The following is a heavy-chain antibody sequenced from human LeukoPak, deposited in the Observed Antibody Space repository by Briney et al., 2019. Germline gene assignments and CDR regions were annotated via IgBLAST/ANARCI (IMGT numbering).Heavy chain of an antibody. J-gene: IGHJ6*03. V-gene: IGHV1-2*02. Sequence: GASVKVSCXASGYTFTGYYMHWVRQAPGQGLEWMGWINPNSGGTNYAQKFQGRVTMTRDTSISTAYMELSRLRSDDTAVYYCAGETTYYYYYYMDVWGKGTTVTVSS. D-gene: IGHD4-11*01. CDR1: GYTFTGYY. CDR2: INPNSGGT. CDR3: AGETTYYYYYYMDV.